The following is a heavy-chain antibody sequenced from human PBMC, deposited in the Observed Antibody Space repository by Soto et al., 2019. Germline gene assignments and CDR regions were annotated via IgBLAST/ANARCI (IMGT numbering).Heavy chain of an antibody. Sequence: GASVKVSCKASGYTFTSYDINWVRQATGQGLEWMGWMNPNSGNTGYAQKFQGRVTMTRNTSISTAYMELSSLRSEDTAVYYCARLYCSSTSCYRDHWGQGTLVTVSS. D-gene: IGHD2-2*01. CDR3: ARLYCSSTSCYRDH. V-gene: IGHV1-8*01. J-gene: IGHJ5*02. CDR2: MNPNSGNT. CDR1: GYTFTSYD.